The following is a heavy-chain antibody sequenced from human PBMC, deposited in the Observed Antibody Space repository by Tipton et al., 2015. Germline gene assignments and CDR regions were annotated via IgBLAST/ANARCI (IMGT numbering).Heavy chain of an antibody. J-gene: IGHJ4*02. CDR3: ARIYSNYVHDY. D-gene: IGHD4-11*01. V-gene: IGHV4-39*01. CDR2: LFYSGNT. CDR1: RGSLNSSDDY. Sequence: TLSLTCTVSRGSLNSSDDYWGWIRQPPGKGLEWIGSLFYSGNTYYNPSLQSRVTILVDASKNQVSLKLSSVTAADTAVYYCARIYSNYVHDYWGQGTLVTVSS.